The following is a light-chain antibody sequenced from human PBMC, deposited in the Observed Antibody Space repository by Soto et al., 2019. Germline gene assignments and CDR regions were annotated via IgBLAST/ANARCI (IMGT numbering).Light chain of an antibody. CDR2: KVS. J-gene: IGKJ1*01. CDR3: MQGSYWPWT. CDR1: QSLEYSDGKTY. V-gene: IGKV2-30*01. Sequence: DAVLTQSPLSLPVTPGQPASISCRSSQSLEYSDGKTYLNWYQQRPGQSPRRLIYKVSNRDFGVPDRFSGSGSGTAFTLEISRVEAEDVGVHYCMQGSYWPWTFGQGTKVEIK.